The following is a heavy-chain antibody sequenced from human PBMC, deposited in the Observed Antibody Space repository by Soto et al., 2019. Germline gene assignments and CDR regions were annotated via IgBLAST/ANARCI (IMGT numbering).Heavy chain of an antibody. CDR2: ISYDGSNK. CDR1: GFTFSSYC. V-gene: IGHV3-30*18. J-gene: IGHJ6*02. Sequence: PGGSLRFSCAASGFTFSSYCMHWVRQAPGKGLEWVAVISYDGSNKYYADSVKGRFTISRDNSKNTLYLQMNSLRAEDTAVYYCAKETIFGVVMAYYGMDVWGQGTTVTVSS. CDR3: AKETIFGVVMAYYGMDV. D-gene: IGHD3-3*01.